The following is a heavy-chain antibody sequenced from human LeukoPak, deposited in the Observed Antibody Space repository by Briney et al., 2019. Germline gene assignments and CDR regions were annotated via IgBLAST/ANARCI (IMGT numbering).Heavy chain of an antibody. D-gene: IGHD1-7*01. CDR3: AKRRGLELTYYYHMDV. Sequence: AGGSLRLSCAASGFTFSSYVMSWVRQAPGKGLEWVSAISGSGGSTYYADSVKGRFTISRDNSKNTLYLQMNSLRADDTAVYYCAKRRGLELTYYYHMDVWGKGTTVTISS. V-gene: IGHV3-23*01. CDR1: GFTFSSYV. CDR2: ISGSGGST. J-gene: IGHJ6*03.